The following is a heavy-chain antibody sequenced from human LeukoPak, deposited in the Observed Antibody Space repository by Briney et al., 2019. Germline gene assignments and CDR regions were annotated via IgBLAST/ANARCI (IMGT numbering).Heavy chain of an antibody. Sequence: GGSLRLSCAASGFTFSSYGMHWVRQAPGKGLEWVAVISYDGSNKYYADSVKGRFTISRDNSKNTLYLQMNSLRAEDTAVYYCAKDGGVVAAHQHYYMDVWGKGTTVTISS. V-gene: IGHV3-30*18. J-gene: IGHJ6*03. CDR1: GFTFSSYG. CDR3: AKDGGVVAAHQHYYMDV. D-gene: IGHD2-15*01. CDR2: ISYDGSNK.